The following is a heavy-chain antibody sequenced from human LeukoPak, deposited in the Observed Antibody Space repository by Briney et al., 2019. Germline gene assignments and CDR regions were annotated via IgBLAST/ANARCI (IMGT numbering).Heavy chain of an antibody. J-gene: IGHJ4*02. CDR1: GFSLSPSGMC. V-gene: IGHV2-70*11. CDR2: IDWDDDK. Sequence: SGPALVKPTQTLTLTCTLSGFSLSPSGMCVSWIRLPPGKALEWLARIDWDDDKYYSTSMKTRLTISKDTSKNQVVLTRTNMDPVDTATYYCARLNYYDSTTLEDWGQGTLVTVSS. CDR3: ARLNYYDSTTLED. D-gene: IGHD3-22*01.